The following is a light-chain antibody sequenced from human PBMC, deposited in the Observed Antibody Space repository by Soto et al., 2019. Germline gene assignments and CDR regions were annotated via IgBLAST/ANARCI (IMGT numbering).Light chain of an antibody. Sequence: DIVMTQSPATLSMSPGERATLSCRASQTINNNLAWNQQKPGQAPRLLIYGASTRATGIPDRFSGSGSATEFTLTISSLQSEDFAVYYCQQYDKWPWTFGQGTKVEIK. CDR3: QQYDKWPWT. CDR1: QTINNN. J-gene: IGKJ1*01. V-gene: IGKV3-15*01. CDR2: GAS.